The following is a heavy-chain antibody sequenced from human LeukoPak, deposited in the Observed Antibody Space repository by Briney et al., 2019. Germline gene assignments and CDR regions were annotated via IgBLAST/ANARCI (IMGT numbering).Heavy chain of an antibody. Sequence: PGGSLRLSCAASGFSFSSYGMHWVRQAPGKGLEWVAYIQYDGSNEQYADSVKRRFSISRDSSKNILNLQMNSLRAEDTAVYYCAKDRCSNGIGCYYYYMDVWGKGTTVTIYS. CDR3: AKDRCSNGIGCYYYYMDV. J-gene: IGHJ6*03. V-gene: IGHV3-30*02. D-gene: IGHD2-8*01. CDR2: IQYDGSNE. CDR1: GFSFSSYG.